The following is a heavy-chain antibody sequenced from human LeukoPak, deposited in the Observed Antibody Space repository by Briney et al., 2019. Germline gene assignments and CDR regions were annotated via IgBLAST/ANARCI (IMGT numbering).Heavy chain of an antibody. V-gene: IGHV4-59*01. CDR2: IYYSGST. Sequence: SETLSLTCTVSGGSISSYYWSWIRQPPGKGLEWIGYIYYSGSTNYNSSLKSRVTISVDTSKNQFSLKLSSVTAADTAVYYCARLNDYDAFDIWGQGTMVTVSS. J-gene: IGHJ3*02. D-gene: IGHD4-17*01. CDR3: ARLNDYDAFDI. CDR1: GGSISSYY.